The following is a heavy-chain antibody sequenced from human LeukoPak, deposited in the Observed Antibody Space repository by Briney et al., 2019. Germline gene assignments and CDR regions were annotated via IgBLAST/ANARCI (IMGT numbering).Heavy chain of an antibody. D-gene: IGHD5-18*01. J-gene: IGHJ6*03. CDR2: IIPIFGTA. CDR1: GGTFSSYA. Sequence: SVKVSCKASGGTFSSYAISWVRQAPGQGLEWMGRIIPIFGTANYAQKFQGRVTITTDESTSTAYMELSSLRSEDTAVYYCAREIQLGYYYMDVWGKGTTVTVSS. CDR3: AREIQLGYYYMDV. V-gene: IGHV1-69*05.